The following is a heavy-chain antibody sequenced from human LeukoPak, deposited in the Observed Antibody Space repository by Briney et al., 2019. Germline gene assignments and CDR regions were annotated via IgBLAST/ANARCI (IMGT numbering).Heavy chain of an antibody. CDR3: ASSYSSSWNTDY. J-gene: IGHJ4*02. D-gene: IGHD6-6*01. CDR2: IYYSGST. CDR1: GGSFSDYY. V-gene: IGHV4-59*08. Sequence: SETLSLTCAVYGGSFSDYYWSWIRQPPGKGLEWIGYIYYSGSTNYNPSLKSRVTISVDTSKNQFSLKLSSVTAADTAVYYCASSYSSSWNTDYWGQGTLVTVSS.